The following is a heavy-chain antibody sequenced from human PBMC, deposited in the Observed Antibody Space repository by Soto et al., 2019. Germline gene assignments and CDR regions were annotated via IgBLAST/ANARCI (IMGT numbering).Heavy chain of an antibody. D-gene: IGHD6-13*01. CDR2: ISGSGTAT. CDR1: GFTFRTYS. Sequence: EVNLLESGGGLVQPGGSLRLSCAASGFTFRTYSMSWVRQAPRKGLEWVSGISGSGTATYYTDSVKGRFTVSRDNSKDTVFLQMNSLRAEDTAVYYCAKDISLRGWVYLVVEYWGQGTLVTVSP. CDR3: AKDISLRGWVYLVVEY. V-gene: IGHV3-23*01. J-gene: IGHJ4*02.